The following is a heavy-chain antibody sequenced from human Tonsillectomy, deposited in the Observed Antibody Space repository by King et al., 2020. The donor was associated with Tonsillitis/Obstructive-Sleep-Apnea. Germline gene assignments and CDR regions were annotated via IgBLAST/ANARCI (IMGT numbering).Heavy chain of an antibody. Sequence: VTLKESGPALVKPTQTLTLTCTFSGFSLSTSGMCVSWIRQPPGKALEWLARIDWDDDKYYSTSLKTRLTISKDTSKNQVVLTMTNMDPVDTATYYCSRIRPFAYGSDWYYFDYWGQGTLVTVSS. CDR3: SRIRPFAYGSDWYYFDY. CDR1: GFSLSTSGMC. V-gene: IGHV2-70*11. J-gene: IGHJ4*02. D-gene: IGHD6-19*01. CDR2: IDWDDDK.